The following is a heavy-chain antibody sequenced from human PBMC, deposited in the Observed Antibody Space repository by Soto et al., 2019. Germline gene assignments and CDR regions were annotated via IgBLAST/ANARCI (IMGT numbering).Heavy chain of an antibody. CDR2: ISSSGRTI. CDR3: ARAGYCSGCRCSNTYFDY. V-gene: IGHV3-48*03. Sequence: EVQLVESGGGLVQPGGSLRLSCAASGFTFSSYEMNWVRQAPGKGLEWVSYISSSGRTIYYADSVKGRFTISRDNAKNSLYLQMNSLRAEDTAVYYCARAGYCSGCRCSNTYFDYWGQGTLVTVSS. D-gene: IGHD2-15*01. J-gene: IGHJ4*02. CDR1: GFTFSSYE.